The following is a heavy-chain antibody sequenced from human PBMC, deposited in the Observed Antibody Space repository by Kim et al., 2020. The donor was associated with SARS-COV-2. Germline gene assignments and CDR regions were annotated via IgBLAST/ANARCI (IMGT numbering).Heavy chain of an antibody. Sequence: VKGRFTISRDNAKNSLYLQMNSLRAEDTALYYCAKDSAILYYGSGSYFDYWGQGTLVTVSS. J-gene: IGHJ4*02. CDR3: AKDSAILYYGSGSYFDY. D-gene: IGHD3-10*01. V-gene: IGHV3-9*01.